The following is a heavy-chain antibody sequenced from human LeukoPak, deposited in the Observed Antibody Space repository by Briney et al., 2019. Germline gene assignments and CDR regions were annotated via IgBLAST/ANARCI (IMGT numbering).Heavy chain of an antibody. CDR2: IHHSGST. D-gene: IGHD6-19*01. CDR1: GDSINSNHW. CDR3: ASKLTAVAGYFDC. J-gene: IGHJ4*02. V-gene: IGHV4-4*02. Sequence: SGTLSLTCAVSGDSINSNHWWSWVRQPPGKGLEWIGEIHHSGSTNYNPSLKSRVTISVDKSKNQFSLKLSSVTAADTAVYYCASKLTAVAGYFDCWGQGTLVTVSS.